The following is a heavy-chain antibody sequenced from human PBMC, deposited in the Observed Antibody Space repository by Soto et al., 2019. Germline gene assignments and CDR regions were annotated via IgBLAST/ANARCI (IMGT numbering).Heavy chain of an antibody. CDR3: ALHRGPLKYSFDS. J-gene: IGHJ4*02. CDR2: ISFTSRYT. V-gene: IGHV3-11*06. CDR1: GFTFSDSY. Sequence: QVQLVESGGGLVKPGGSLRLSCTASGFTFSDSYMSWIRQAPGKGLEWVSYISFTSRYTDYADSVKGRFTISRDNAKNSLYLQMNSLRAEDTAVYYCALHRGPLKYSFDSWGQGTLVTVSS.